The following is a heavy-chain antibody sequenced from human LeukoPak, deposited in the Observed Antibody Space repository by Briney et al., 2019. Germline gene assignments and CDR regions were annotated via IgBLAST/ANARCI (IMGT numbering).Heavy chain of an antibody. V-gene: IGHV1-46*01. CDR2: INPSGGST. CDR1: GYTFTSYY. Sequence: ASVKVSCKASGYTFTSYYMHWVRQAPGQGLEWMGIINPSGGSTSYAQKFQGGVTMTRDTSTSTVYMELSSLRSEDTAVYYCARDYKGGSYRPYNWFDPWGQGTLVTVSS. J-gene: IGHJ5*02. D-gene: IGHD1-26*01. CDR3: ARDYKGGSYRPYNWFDP.